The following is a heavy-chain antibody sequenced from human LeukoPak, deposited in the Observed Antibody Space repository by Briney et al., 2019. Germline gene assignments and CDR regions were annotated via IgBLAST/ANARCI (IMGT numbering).Heavy chain of an antibody. CDR2: IWYDGSNK. J-gene: IGHJ6*02. Sequence: PGGSLRLSCAASGFTFSSYGMHWVRQAPGKGLEWVAVIWYDGSNKYYADSVKGRFTISRDNSKNTLYLQMNSLRAEDTAVYLAAAARYYYYGMDVWGQGTTVTVSS. D-gene: IGHD6-13*01. CDR3: AAARYYYYGMDV. CDR1: GFTFSSYG. V-gene: IGHV3-30*02.